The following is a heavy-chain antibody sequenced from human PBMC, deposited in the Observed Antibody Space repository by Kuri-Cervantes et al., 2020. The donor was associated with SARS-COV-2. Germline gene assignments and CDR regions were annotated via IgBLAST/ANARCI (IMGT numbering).Heavy chain of an antibody. D-gene: IGHD5-12*01. V-gene: IGHV1-2*02. Sequence: ASVKVSCKASGYTFTGYYMHWVRQAPGQGLEWMGWINPNSGGTNYAQKFQGRVTMTRDTSISTAYMELSRLRSDDTAVYYCARDSVATIEGHYYYYMDVWGKGTTVTVSS. CDR2: INPNSGGT. J-gene: IGHJ6*03. CDR1: GYTFTGYY. CDR3: ARDSVATIEGHYYYYMDV.